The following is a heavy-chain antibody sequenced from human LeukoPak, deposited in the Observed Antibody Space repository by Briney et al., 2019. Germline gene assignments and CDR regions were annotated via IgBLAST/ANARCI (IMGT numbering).Heavy chain of an antibody. CDR2: ISSSSSYI. D-gene: IGHD2-2*01. Sequence: GGSLRLSCAASGFTFSSYSMNWVRQAPGKRLEWVSSISSSSSYIYYADSVKGRFTISRDNAKKSLYLQMNSLRAEDTAVYYCAREIVVVPAATGDYWGQGTLVTVSS. CDR3: AREIVVVPAATGDY. J-gene: IGHJ4*02. V-gene: IGHV3-21*01. CDR1: GFTFSSYS.